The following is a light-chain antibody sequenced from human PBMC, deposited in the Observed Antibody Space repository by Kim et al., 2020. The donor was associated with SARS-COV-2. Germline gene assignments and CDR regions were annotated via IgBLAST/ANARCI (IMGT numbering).Light chain of an antibody. CDR1: SSNIGSNT. J-gene: IGLJ3*02. V-gene: IGLV1-44*01. CDR3: ATWDGSLNGWV. Sequence: GQRVTISCSGRSSNIGSNTVNWYQHLPGTAPQFLIYSNNQRPSGVPDRFAGSKSGTSASLAISGLQSEDEADYYCATWDGSLNGWVFGGGTKLTVL. CDR2: SNN.